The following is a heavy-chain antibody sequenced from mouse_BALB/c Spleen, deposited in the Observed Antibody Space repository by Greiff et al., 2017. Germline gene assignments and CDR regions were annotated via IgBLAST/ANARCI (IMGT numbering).Heavy chain of an antibody. Sequence: QVQLQQPGAELVKPGASVKLSCKASGYTFTSYWMHWVKQRPGQGLEWIGEINPSNGRTNYNEKFKSKATLTVDKSSSTAYMQLSSLTSEDSAVYYCARDLDGYFDVWGAGTTVTVSS. CDR1: GYTFTSYW. CDR2: INPSNGRT. CDR3: ARDLDGYFDV. J-gene: IGHJ1*01. V-gene: IGHV1S81*02.